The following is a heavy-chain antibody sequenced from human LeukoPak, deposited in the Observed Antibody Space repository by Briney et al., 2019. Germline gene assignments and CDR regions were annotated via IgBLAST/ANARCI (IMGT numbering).Heavy chain of an antibody. D-gene: IGHD3-10*01. J-gene: IGHJ4*02. CDR3: ARARMVRGVMGAVDY. CDR2: ISSSSSYI. Sequence: GGSLRLSCAASGFTFSSYSMNWVRQAPGKGLEWVSSISSSSSYIYYADSVKGRFTISRDNAKNSLYLQMNSLRAEDTAVYYCARARMVRGVMGAVDYWGQGTLVTVSS. CDR1: GFTFSSYS. V-gene: IGHV3-21*01.